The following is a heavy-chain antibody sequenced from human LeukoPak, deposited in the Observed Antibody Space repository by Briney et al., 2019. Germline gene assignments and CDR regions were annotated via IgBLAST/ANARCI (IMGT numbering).Heavy chain of an antibody. D-gene: IGHD3-10*01. V-gene: IGHV3-23*01. Sequence: PGGSLRLSCAASGFTFSSYAMSWVRQAPGKGLEWVSAISGSGGSTYYADSVKGRFTISRDNSKNTLYLQMNSLRAEDTAVYYCAKTRNYYGSGSHFDCWGQGTLVTVSS. CDR3: AKTRNYYGSGSHFDC. J-gene: IGHJ4*02. CDR2: ISGSGGST. CDR1: GFTFSSYA.